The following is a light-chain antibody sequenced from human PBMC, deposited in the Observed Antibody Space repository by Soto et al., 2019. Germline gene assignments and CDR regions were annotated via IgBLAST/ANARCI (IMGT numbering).Light chain of an antibody. V-gene: IGKV1-8*01. J-gene: IGKJ1*01. CDR2: GAS. CDR3: QQYYNYPQT. CDR1: EEIRRH. Sequence: AIRMTQSPSSISASIGDRVSITCRANEEIRRHLAWYQQKPGKAPTLLIYGASTLQSGVPSRFSASGSETEFSLTITGLQSDDFAIYYCQQYYNYPQTFGQGTKVEVK.